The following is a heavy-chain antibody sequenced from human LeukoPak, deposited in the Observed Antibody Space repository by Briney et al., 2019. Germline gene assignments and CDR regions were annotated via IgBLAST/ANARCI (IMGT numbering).Heavy chain of an antibody. D-gene: IGHD2-15*01. V-gene: IGHV3-30*02. CDR3: AKGLVVVAATPLQFDY. CDR1: GFTFSSYG. J-gene: IGHJ4*02. Sequence: PGGSLRLSCAASGFTFSSYGMHWVRQAPGKGLEWVAFIRYDGSNKYYADSVKGRFTISRVNSKNTLYLQMNSLRAEDTAVYYCAKGLVVVAATPLQFDYWGQGTLVTVSS. CDR2: IRYDGSNK.